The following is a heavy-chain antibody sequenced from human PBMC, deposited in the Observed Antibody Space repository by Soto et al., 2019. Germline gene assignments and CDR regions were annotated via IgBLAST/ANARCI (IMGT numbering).Heavy chain of an antibody. Sequence: CVSLKLSCVASGFTFSTYAVACIRQFPWKGLEWVSVIGSDTGGIEYADSVKGRFTISRDNSKNTLYLQMNSLIAEDTAVYYCAKYSTTSASRYFDFWGQGTLVTVSS. V-gene: IGHV3-23*01. J-gene: IGHJ4*02. CDR3: AKYSTTSASRYFDF. D-gene: IGHD1-1*01. CDR1: GFTFSTYA. CDR2: IGSDTGGI.